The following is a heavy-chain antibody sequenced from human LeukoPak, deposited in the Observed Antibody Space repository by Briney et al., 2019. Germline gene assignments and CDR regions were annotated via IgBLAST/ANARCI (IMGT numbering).Heavy chain of an antibody. CDR3: ARHLSAYAGYSGFDS. CDR2: IYYSGST. Sequence: SETLSLTCTVSGGSISSYYWNWIRQPPGKGLEYIGYIYYSGSTNYNASLKSRVTISVDTSKNQFSLKLSSVTAADTAVYYCARHLSAYAGYSGFDSWGQGTLVTVSS. J-gene: IGHJ4*02. CDR1: GGSISSYY. V-gene: IGHV4-59*08. D-gene: IGHD4-23*01.